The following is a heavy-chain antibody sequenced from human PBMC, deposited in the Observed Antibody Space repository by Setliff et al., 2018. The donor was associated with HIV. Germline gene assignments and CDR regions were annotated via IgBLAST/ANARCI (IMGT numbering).Heavy chain of an antibody. D-gene: IGHD2-8*01. Sequence: SLRLSCAASGFTFSNYWMHWVRQAPGKGLVWVSAMSDTGGITNYADSVKGRFTMFRDNSKNTLYLEMNILSGEDTALYYFAKSMRGVTYGKFDYWGQGTQVTVSS. CDR1: GFTFSNYW. V-gene: IGHV3-23*01. CDR2: MSDTGGIT. CDR3: AKSMRGVTYGKFDY. J-gene: IGHJ4*02.